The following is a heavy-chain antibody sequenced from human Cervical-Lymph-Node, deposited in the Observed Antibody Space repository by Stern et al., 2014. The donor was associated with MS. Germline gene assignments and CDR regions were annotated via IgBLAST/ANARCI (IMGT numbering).Heavy chain of an antibody. V-gene: IGHV3-23*04. CDR2: IISRCGVT. CDR3: AKVAYSGNALDY. J-gene: IGHJ4*02. D-gene: IGHD4-23*01. Sequence: VQLVESGGGLVQPGGSLRLSCAASEFTFSAYSMTWVRQAPEKGLEWVATIISRCGVTYYADSVKGRFTISRDNSKNTLILQMKSLRAEDTAVYFCAKVAYSGNALDYWGQGTLVIVSS. CDR1: EFTFSAYS.